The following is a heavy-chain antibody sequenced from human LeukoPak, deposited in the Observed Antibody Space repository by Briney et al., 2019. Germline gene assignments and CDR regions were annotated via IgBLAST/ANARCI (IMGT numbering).Heavy chain of an antibody. V-gene: IGHV3-7*01. CDR2: IKEDGSEK. Sequence: GGSLRLSCAASGFIFSNYWMSWVRQAPGKGLEWVANIKEDGSEKHYVDLAEGRFTISRDNAKKSVYLQMNSLRAEDTAIYYCARDSHYYDSSGYLDYWGQGTLVTVSS. D-gene: IGHD3-22*01. J-gene: IGHJ4*02. CDR1: GFIFSNYW. CDR3: ARDSHYYDSSGYLDY.